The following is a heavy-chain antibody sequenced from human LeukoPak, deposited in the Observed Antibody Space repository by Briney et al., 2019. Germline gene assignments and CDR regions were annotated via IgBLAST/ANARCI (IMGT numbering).Heavy chain of an antibody. J-gene: IGHJ4*02. CDR2: MNPNSGNT. CDR3: ARVNGYSYGSLDDY. CDR1: GYTFTSYD. V-gene: IGHV1-8*01. Sequence: ASVKVSCEASGYTFTSYDINWVRQATGQGLEWTGWMNPNSGNTGYAQKFQGRVTMTRNTSISTAYMELSSLRSEDTAAYYCARVNGYSYGSLDDYWGQGTLVTVSS. D-gene: IGHD5-18*01.